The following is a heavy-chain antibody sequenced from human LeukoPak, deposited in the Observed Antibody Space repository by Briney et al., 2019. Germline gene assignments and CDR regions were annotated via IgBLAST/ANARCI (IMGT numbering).Heavy chain of an antibody. CDR1: GGTFSSYA. Sequence: SVKVSCKASGGTFSSYAISWVRQAPGQGLEWMGGIIPIFGTANYAQKFQGRVTITADESTSTAYMELSSLRSEDTAVYYCARGTFGVPPMNYYYYMDVWGKGTTVTISS. CDR3: ARGTFGVPPMNYYYYMDV. CDR2: IIPIFGTA. J-gene: IGHJ6*03. D-gene: IGHD3-10*01. V-gene: IGHV1-69*13.